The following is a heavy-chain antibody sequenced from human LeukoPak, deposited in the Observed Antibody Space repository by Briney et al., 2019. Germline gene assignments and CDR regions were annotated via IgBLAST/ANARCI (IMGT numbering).Heavy chain of an antibody. CDR2: ISTSGSTI. CDR3: ARDGGTYYFDY. CDR1: RFTFIRYE. J-gene: IGHJ4*02. Sequence: GGSLRLSCAASRFTFIRYEMNWVRQAPGKALEWLSYISTSGSTIYYADSVKGRFTISRDNAKNSLYLQINSLRAEDTAVYYCARDGGTYYFDYWGQGTLVTVSS. D-gene: IGHD3-16*01. V-gene: IGHV3-48*03.